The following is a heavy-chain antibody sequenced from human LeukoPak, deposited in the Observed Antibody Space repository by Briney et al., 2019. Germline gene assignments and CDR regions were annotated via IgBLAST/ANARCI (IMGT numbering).Heavy chain of an antibody. CDR2: IYYSGST. J-gene: IGHJ4*02. Sequence: SETLSLTCAVYGGSFSGYYWSWIRQPPGKGLEWIGYIYYSGSTNYNPSLKSRVTISVDTSKNQFSLKLSSVTAADTAVYYCARVREGWQHLVRGEFDYWGQGTLVTVSS. CDR3: ARVREGWQHLVRGEFDY. V-gene: IGHV4-59*01. CDR1: GGSFSGYY. D-gene: IGHD6-13*01.